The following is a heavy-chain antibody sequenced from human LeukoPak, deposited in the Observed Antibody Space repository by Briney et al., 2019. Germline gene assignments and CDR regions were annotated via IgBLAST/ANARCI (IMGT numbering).Heavy chain of an antibody. D-gene: IGHD2-15*01. J-gene: IGHJ4*02. CDR2: IHYSGST. Sequence: SETLSLTCAVYGGSFSGYYWSWIRQPPGKGLEWIGYIHYSGSTNYTPSLKSRVTISLDTSKNQFSLKLTSVTAADTAVYYCATHPPRVCTGGSCSDYWGQGTLVTVSS. CDR1: GGSFSGYY. V-gene: IGHV4-59*01. CDR3: ATHPPRVCTGGSCSDY.